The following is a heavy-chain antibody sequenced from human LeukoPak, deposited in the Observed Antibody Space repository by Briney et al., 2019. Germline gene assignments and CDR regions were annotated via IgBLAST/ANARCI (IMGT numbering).Heavy chain of an antibody. CDR1: GFTFSSYG. CDR3: ARDLFGPLDY. D-gene: IGHD2-21*01. Sequence: PGGSLRLSCAASGFTFSSYGMHWVRQAPGKGLEWVSYISSSSSTIYYADSVKGRFTISRDNAKNSLYLQMNSLRAEDTAVYYCARDLFGPLDYWGQGTLVTVSS. J-gene: IGHJ4*02. CDR2: ISSSSSTI. V-gene: IGHV3-48*01.